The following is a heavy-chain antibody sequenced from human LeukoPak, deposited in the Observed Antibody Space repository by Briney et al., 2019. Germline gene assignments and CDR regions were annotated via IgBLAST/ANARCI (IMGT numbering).Heavy chain of an antibody. D-gene: IGHD6-19*01. CDR2: INPNSGGT. CDR1: GYTFTGYY. Sequence: ASVKVSCKASGYTFTGYYMHWVRQAPGQGLEWMGWINPNSGGTNYAQKFQGWVTMTRDTSISTAYMELSRLRSDDTAVYYCARGHIAVAGTSRYYYYYYGMDVWGQGTTVTVSS. V-gene: IGHV1-2*04. J-gene: IGHJ6*02. CDR3: ARGHIAVAGTSRYYYYYYGMDV.